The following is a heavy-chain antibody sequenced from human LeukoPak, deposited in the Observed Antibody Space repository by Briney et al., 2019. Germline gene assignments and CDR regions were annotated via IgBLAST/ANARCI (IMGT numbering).Heavy chain of an antibody. D-gene: IGHD6-19*01. CDR1: GGTFSSYA. Sequence: SVTVSCKASGGTFSSYAISWVRQAPGQGLEWMGGIIPIFGTANYAQKFQGRATITADESTSTAYMELSSLRSEDTAVYYCARDPYSSGLLDYWGQGTLVTVSS. V-gene: IGHV1-69*01. CDR2: IIPIFGTA. J-gene: IGHJ4*02. CDR3: ARDPYSSGLLDY.